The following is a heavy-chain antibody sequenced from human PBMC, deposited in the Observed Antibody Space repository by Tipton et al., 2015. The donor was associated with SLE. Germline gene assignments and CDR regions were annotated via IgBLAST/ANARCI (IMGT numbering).Heavy chain of an antibody. V-gene: IGHV4-38-2*02. J-gene: IGHJ3*02. Sequence: TLSLTCTVSGYSISSGYYWGWIRQPPGKGLEWIGSIYYSGSTYYNPSLKSRVTISVDTSKNQFSLKLSSVTAADTAVYYCASLRGWRRAFDIWGQGTMVTVSS. CDR2: IYYSGST. CDR1: GYSISSGYY. CDR3: ASLRGWRRAFDI. D-gene: IGHD4-23*01.